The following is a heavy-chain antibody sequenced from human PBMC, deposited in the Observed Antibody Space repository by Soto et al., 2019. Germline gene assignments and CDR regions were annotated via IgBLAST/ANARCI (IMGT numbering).Heavy chain of an antibody. V-gene: IGHV4-59*12. Sequence: SETLSLTCTVSGGSISSYYWSWIRQPPGKGLEWIGDINHSGSTNYNPSLKSRVTISVDTSKNQFSLKLSSVTAADTAVYYCARTGYCSSTSCYLDYYMDVWGKGTTVTVSS. D-gene: IGHD2-2*01. CDR2: INHSGST. J-gene: IGHJ6*03. CDR3: ARTGYCSSTSCYLDYYMDV. CDR1: GGSISSYY.